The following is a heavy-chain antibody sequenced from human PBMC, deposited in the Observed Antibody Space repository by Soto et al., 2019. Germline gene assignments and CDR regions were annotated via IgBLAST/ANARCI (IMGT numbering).Heavy chain of an antibody. CDR1: GYTFTTYD. Sequence: GASVKVSCKASGYTFTTYDINWVRQASGQGLEWMGWMNPNSGNTGYAQRFQGRVTMTRSNSINTAYMELSSLRSDDTAVYFCARSRAGNKLVSLTEWGQGTLVTVSS. J-gene: IGHJ4*02. D-gene: IGHD1-20*01. V-gene: IGHV1-8*01. CDR3: ARSRAGNKLVSLTE. CDR2: MNPNSGNT.